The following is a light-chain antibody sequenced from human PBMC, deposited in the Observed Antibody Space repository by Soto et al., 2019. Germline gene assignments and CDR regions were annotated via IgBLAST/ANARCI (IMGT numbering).Light chain of an antibody. CDR3: HQYDSWT. CDR1: QSFNSIY. CDR2: GAS. V-gene: IGKV3-20*01. Sequence: IVLTQSPGTLSLSPGERATLSCRASQSFNSIYLAWYQQKPGQAPRLLIYGASSRATGIPDRFSGSGSGTDFTLTISRLEPEDFAVDYCHQYDSWTFGQGTKVDIK. J-gene: IGKJ1*01.